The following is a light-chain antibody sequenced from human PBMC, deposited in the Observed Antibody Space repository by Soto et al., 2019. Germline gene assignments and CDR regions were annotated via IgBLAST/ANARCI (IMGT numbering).Light chain of an antibody. J-gene: IGLJ1*01. Sequence: QSALTQPASVSGSPGQSITISCTGTSSDVGAYNYVSWYQQHPGNAPKLMIYDVSNRPSGVSNRFSGSKSGNTASLTISELQAEDEADYYCSSYTTSSTPCVFGTGTKVTVL. V-gene: IGLV2-14*01. CDR1: SSDVGAYNY. CDR2: DVS. CDR3: SSYTTSSTPCV.